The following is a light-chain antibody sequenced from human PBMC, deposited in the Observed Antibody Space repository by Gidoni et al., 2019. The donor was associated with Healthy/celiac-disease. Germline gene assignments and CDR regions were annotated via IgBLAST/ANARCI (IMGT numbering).Light chain of an antibody. CDR3: QQYNGPSKT. V-gene: IGKV1-5*03. CDR2: KAS. Sequence: DIQMTQSPSTLSASVGDRVTITCPASQSISSWLAWYQQKPGKAPKLLIYKASSLESGVPSRFSGSGSGTEFTLTISSLQPDDFATYYCQQYNGPSKTFGQGTKVEIK. CDR1: QSISSW. J-gene: IGKJ1*01.